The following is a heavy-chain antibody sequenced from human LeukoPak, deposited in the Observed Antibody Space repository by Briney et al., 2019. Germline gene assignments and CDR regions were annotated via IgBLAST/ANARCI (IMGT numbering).Heavy chain of an antibody. D-gene: IGHD1-26*01. Sequence: GGSLRLSCAASGFTFSSYGMHWVRQAPGKGLEWVAVISYDGSNKYYADSVKGRFTISRDNSKNTLYLQMNSLRAEDTAVYYCAKNLGAPEYYFDYWGQGTLVTVSS. CDR1: GFTFSSYG. CDR2: ISYDGSNK. J-gene: IGHJ4*02. V-gene: IGHV3-30*18. CDR3: AKNLGAPEYYFDY.